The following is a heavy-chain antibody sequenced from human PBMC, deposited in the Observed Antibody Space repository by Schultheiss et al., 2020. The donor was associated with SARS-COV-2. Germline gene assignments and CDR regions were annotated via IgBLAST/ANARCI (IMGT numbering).Heavy chain of an antibody. V-gene: IGHV1-2*06. Sequence: ASVKVSCKASGNIFTGYYIHWVRQAPGQGLEWMGRMNPKSNGTNYAQKFQGRVTLTRDTSISTAYMELSRLRSDDTAVHYCARDRGLVVPAAIPYYYYGMDVWGQGTTVTVSS. CDR2: MNPKSNGT. J-gene: IGHJ6*02. CDR3: ARDRGLVVPAAIPYYYYGMDV. D-gene: IGHD2-2*02. CDR1: GNIFTGYY.